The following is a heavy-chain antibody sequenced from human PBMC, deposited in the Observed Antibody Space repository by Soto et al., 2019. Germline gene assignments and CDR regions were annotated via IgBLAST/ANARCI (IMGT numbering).Heavy chain of an antibody. CDR3: ARELNTDSSAYYSFAY. D-gene: IGHD3-22*01. J-gene: IGHJ4*02. V-gene: IGHV1-18*01. CDR1: GYTFTAYG. Sequence: QVQLVQSGPEVKMPGASVKVSCKTSGYTFTAYGLAWLRQAPGQRPEWMGWVGTNNHNTNYAEKFQGRVTMTTDTSTATTYMELSSLRSDDTAVYYCARELNTDSSAYYSFAYWGQGTLVTVSS. CDR2: VGTNNHNT.